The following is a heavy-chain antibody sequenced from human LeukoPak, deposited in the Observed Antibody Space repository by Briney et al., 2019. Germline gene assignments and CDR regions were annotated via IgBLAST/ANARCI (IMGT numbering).Heavy chain of an antibody. J-gene: IGHJ6*02. CDR1: GGSFSGYY. CDR2: INHSGST. D-gene: IGHD6-13*01. V-gene: IGHV4-34*01. CDR3: ARWGSSWYVGYYYYYGMDV. Sequence: SETLSLTCAVYGGSFSGYYWSWIRQPPGKGLEWIGEINHSGSTNYNPSLKSRVTISVDTSKNQFSLKLSSVTAADTAVYYCARWGSSWYVGYYYYYGMDVWGQETTVTVSS.